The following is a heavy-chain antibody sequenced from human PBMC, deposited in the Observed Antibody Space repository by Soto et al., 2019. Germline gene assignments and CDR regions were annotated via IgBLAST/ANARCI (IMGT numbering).Heavy chain of an antibody. Sequence: QVQLVESGGGVVQPGRSLRLSCAASGFTFSSYAMHWVRQAPGKGLEWVAVISYDGSNKYYADSVKGRFTISRDNSKHTLYLQMNSLRAEDTAVYYCARDRLGAAAGTLCNWFDPWGQGTLVTVSS. CDR3: ARDRLGAAAGTLCNWFDP. J-gene: IGHJ5*02. V-gene: IGHV3-30-3*01. D-gene: IGHD6-13*01. CDR1: GFTFSSYA. CDR2: ISYDGSNK.